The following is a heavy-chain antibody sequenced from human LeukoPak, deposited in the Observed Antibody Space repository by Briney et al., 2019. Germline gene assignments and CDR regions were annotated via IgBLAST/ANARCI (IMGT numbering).Heavy chain of an antibody. D-gene: IGHD5-12*01. CDR2: IKQDGSEK. J-gene: IGHJ6*02. CDR3: AKGSGYDWRDYYYGMDV. Sequence: GGSLRLSCAASGFTFSSYWMSWVRQAPGKGLEWVANIKQDGSEKYYVDSVKGRFTISRDNSKNTLYLQMNSLRAEDTAVYYCAKGSGYDWRDYYYGMDVWGQGTTVTVSS. CDR1: GFTFSSYW. V-gene: IGHV3-7*03.